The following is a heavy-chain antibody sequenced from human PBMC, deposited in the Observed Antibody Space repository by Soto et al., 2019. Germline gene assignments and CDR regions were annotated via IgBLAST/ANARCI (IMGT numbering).Heavy chain of an antibody. J-gene: IGHJ6*03. CDR1: GGSISSYY. Sequence: SETLSLTCTVSGGSISSYYWSWIRQPPGKGLEWIGYIYYSGSATYSPSLKSRVTISVDTAKDQFSLRLTSLTAADTAVYFCARGGWGISSTPYYDNYYYMDIWGKGTTVTVSS. CDR2: IYYSGSA. D-gene: IGHD3-22*01. V-gene: IGHV4-59*12. CDR3: ARGGWGISSTPYYDNYYYMDI.